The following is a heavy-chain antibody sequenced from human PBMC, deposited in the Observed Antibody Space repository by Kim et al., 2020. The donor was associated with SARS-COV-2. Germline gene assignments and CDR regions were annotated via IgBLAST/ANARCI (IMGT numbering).Heavy chain of an antibody. CDR2: IYPGDSDT. CDR3: ARHLKYFYDTSGYYSFD. D-gene: IGHD3-22*01. J-gene: IGHJ4*01. CDR1: GYMFTSHW. V-gene: IGHV5-51*01. Sequence: GESLKISCKGSGYMFTSHWIAWVRQMPGKGLEWMGIIYPGDSDTRYSPSFQGQVTISVDKSISTAYLQWTSLKASDTAMYFCARHLKYFYDTSGYYSFD.